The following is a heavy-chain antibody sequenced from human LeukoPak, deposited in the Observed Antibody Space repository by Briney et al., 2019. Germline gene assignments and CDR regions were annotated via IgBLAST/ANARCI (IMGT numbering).Heavy chain of an antibody. CDR3: AKDYDFWSGYFGY. CDR1: GFTFSSYW. CDR2: IASDGSST. J-gene: IGHJ4*02. D-gene: IGHD3-3*01. V-gene: IGHV3-74*01. Sequence: GGSLRLSCAASGFTFSSYWMNWVRQAPGKGLVWVSRIASDGSSTTYADSVKGRFSISRDNAKNTLYLQMNSLRVEDTAVYYCAKDYDFWSGYFGYWGQGTLVTVSS.